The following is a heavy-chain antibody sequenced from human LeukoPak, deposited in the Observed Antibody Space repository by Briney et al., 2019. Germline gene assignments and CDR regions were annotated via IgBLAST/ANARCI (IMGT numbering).Heavy chain of an antibody. J-gene: IGHJ4*02. Sequence: WASVKVSCKASGYTFTVYFMHWVRQAPGQGLEWMGWINPNSGGTNYAQKFQGRVTMTRDTSISTAYMELSRLRSDDTAVYYCARDKGRIAAAGFFCDYWGQGTLVTVSS. CDR2: INPNSGGT. CDR3: ARDKGRIAAAGFFCDY. CDR1: GYTFTVYF. D-gene: IGHD6-13*01. V-gene: IGHV1-2*02.